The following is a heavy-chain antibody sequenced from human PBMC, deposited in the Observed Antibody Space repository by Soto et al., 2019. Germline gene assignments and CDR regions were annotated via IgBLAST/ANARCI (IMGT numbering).Heavy chain of an antibody. CDR1: GGSFSGYY. J-gene: IGHJ4*02. CDR3: ARSSARKRGYYFWSGYYIDY. D-gene: IGHD3-3*01. CDR2: INHSGST. V-gene: IGHV4-34*01. Sequence: QVQLQQWGAGLLKPSETLSLTCAVYGGSFSGYYWSWIRQPPGKGLEWIGEINHSGSTNYNPSLKSRVTISVDTSKNQFSLKLSSVTAADTAVYYCARSSARKRGYYFWSGYYIDYWGQGTLVTVSS.